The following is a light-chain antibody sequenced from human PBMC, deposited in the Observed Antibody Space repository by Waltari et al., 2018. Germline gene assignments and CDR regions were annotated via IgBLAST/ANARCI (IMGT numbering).Light chain of an antibody. Sequence: EIMLSQSPATLSLSPGERATLSCRARKSVSKYLAWYQQKPGQAPRLLIYETSIRATGIPDRFSGSGFGTDFSLTISSLDPEDFAVYFCQKYDRLPATFGQGTRVEIK. CDR3: QKYDRLPAT. J-gene: IGKJ1*01. CDR2: ETS. CDR1: KSVSKY. V-gene: IGKV3-20*01.